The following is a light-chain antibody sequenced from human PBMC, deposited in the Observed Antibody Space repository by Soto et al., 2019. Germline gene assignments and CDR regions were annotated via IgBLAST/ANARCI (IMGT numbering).Light chain of an antibody. Sequence: EIGITQSPATLSVSPGESATLSCRASQSLSNNLAWYQQKPGQVPRLLIYDASTRATGIPARFSGSGSGTEFTLTISSLQSEDFAVYYCQQYNDWPPMYTFGQGTKLEI. V-gene: IGKV3D-15*01. CDR2: DAS. CDR3: QQYNDWPPMYT. CDR1: QSLSNN. J-gene: IGKJ2*01.